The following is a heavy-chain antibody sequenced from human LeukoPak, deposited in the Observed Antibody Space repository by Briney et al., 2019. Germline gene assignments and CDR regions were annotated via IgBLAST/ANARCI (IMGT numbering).Heavy chain of an antibody. D-gene: IGHD2-15*01. Sequence: PGGSLRLSCAASGFTFSSYGMHWVRQAPGKGLEWVAFMHYDGNIKYYADSVKGRFTISRDIPKNTLYLQMSSLRAEDTAVYYCAKDACSGGTCYGGWYCDLWGRGTPVTVSS. J-gene: IGHJ2*01. CDR2: MHYDGNIK. CDR3: AKDACSGGTCYGGWYCDL. CDR1: GFTFSSYG. V-gene: IGHV3-30*02.